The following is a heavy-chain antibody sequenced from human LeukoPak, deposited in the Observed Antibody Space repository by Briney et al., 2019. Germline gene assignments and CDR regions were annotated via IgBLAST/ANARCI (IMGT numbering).Heavy chain of an antibody. CDR2: INPNSGGT. CDR3: ARGYYYDSSGYSPV. D-gene: IGHD3-22*01. Sequence: ASVNVSCKASGYTFTGYYMHWVRQAPGQGLEWMGRINPNSGGTNYAQKFQGRVTMTRDTSISTAYMELSRLRSDDTAVYYCARGYYYDSSGYSPVWGQGTLVTVSS. J-gene: IGHJ4*02. CDR1: GYTFTGYY. V-gene: IGHV1-2*06.